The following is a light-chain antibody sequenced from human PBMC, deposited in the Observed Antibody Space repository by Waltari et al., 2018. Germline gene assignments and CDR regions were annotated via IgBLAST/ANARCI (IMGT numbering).Light chain of an antibody. CDR1: QTISNS. V-gene: IGKV1-39*01. Sequence: DIQMTQSPPSLSASVGDRVTITCRASQTISNSLDWYQQKPGKAPKLLIYGSFILQSGVPSRFGGIGSGTDFTLTISSLQPEDFATYYCQQSSSSPITFGQGTRLEIK. CDR2: GSF. J-gene: IGKJ5*01. CDR3: QQSSSSPIT.